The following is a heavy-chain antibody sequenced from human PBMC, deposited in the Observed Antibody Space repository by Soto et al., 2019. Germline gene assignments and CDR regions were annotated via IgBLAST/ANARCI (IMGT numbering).Heavy chain of an antibody. Sequence: PVGSLRLSCTASGFTFKNYAMTWVRQAPGKGLEWVSTLNGGGGTADYADSVKGRFAISRDNAKNTLSVEMNSLSAEATAIYYCAKMVYYDSSGLNWFDSWGQGTLVTVSS. CDR3: AKMVYYDSSGLNWFDS. D-gene: IGHD3-22*01. CDR2: LNGGGGTA. V-gene: IGHV3-23*01. J-gene: IGHJ5*01. CDR1: GFTFKNYA.